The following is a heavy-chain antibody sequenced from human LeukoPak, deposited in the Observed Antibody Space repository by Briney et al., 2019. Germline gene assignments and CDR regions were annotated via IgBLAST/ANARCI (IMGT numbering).Heavy chain of an antibody. CDR3: ARPVNYYDSSGYPNWFDP. Sequence: GRSLRLSCAASGFTFSSYAMHWVRQAPGKGLEWVAVISYDGSNKYYADSVKGRFTISRDNSKNTLYLQMNSLRAEDTAVYYCARPVNYYDSSGYPNWFDPWGQGTLVTVSS. V-gene: IGHV3-30-3*01. D-gene: IGHD3-22*01. CDR2: ISYDGSNK. J-gene: IGHJ5*02. CDR1: GFTFSSYA.